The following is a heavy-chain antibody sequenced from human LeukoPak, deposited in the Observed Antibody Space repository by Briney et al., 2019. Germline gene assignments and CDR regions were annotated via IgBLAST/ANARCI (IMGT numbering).Heavy chain of an antibody. D-gene: IGHD3-10*01. CDR2: IKQDGSEK. J-gene: IGHJ4*02. CDR1: GFTFSTYW. CDR3: ARDTSVMVRGVITPLF. V-gene: IGHV3-7*03. Sequence: GGSLRLSCAASGFTFSTYWMSWVRQAPGKGLEWVAHIKQDGSEKYYVGSVEGRFTISRDNAKNSLYLQMNSLRAEDTAVYYCARDTSVMVRGVITPLFWGQGTLVTVSS.